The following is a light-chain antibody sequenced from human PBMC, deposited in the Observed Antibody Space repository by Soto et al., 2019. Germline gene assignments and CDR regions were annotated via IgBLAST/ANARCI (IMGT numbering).Light chain of an antibody. J-gene: IGKJ1*01. CDR2: GAS. CDR3: QQRSNWPPWT. Sequence: EVVLSQSPGTLSLSPGESATLSCRASQIVNTFYLAWYQQKPGQAPRLLIYGASSRATGIPDRFSASGSATDFSLTIRRLEPEDSAVYYCQQRSNWPPWTFGQGTKVDIK. CDR1: QIVNTFY. V-gene: IGKV3D-20*02.